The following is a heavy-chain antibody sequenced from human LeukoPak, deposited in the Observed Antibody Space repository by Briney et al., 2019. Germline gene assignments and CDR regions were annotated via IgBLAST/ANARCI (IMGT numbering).Heavy chain of an antibody. Sequence: SETLSLTCAVYGGSFSGYYWSWIRQPPGKGLEWIGEINHSGSTNYNPSLKSRVTISVDTSKNQFSLKLSSVTAADTAVYYCARVKMVYAIATNWFDPWGQGTLVTVSS. J-gene: IGHJ5*02. CDR3: ARVKMVYAIATNWFDP. CDR1: GGSFSGYY. CDR2: INHSGST. V-gene: IGHV4-34*01. D-gene: IGHD2-8*01.